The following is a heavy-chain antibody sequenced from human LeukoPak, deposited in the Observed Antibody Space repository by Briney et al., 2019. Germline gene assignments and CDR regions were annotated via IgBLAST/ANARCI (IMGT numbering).Heavy chain of an antibody. CDR3: ARPYRSGSYVAFDC. D-gene: IGHD1-26*01. CDR2: IYSSERT. V-gene: IGHV4-39*01. CDR1: GGSITSSTYY. Sequence: SETLSLTCAVSGGSITSSTYYWGWIRQPPGKGLEWVGSIYSSERTSYNPSLKSRVTISIDTSKNQFSLKLSSVTAADTAVYYCARPYRSGSYVAFDCWGQGTMVTVSS. J-gene: IGHJ3*01.